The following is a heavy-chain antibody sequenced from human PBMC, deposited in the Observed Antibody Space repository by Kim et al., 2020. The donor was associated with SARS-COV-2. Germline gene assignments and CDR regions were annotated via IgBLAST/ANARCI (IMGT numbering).Heavy chain of an antibody. J-gene: IGHJ6*03. CDR1: GFTFSSYW. CDR2: IKQDGSEK. CDR3: ARDPEQYLYYYYMDV. D-gene: IGHD2-2*01. V-gene: IGHV3-7*01. Sequence: GGSLRLSCAASGFTFSSYWMSWVRQAPGKGLEWVANIKQDGSEKYYVDSVKGRFTISRDNAKNSLYLQMNSLRAEDTAVYYCARDPEQYLYYYYMDVWGKGTTVTVSS.